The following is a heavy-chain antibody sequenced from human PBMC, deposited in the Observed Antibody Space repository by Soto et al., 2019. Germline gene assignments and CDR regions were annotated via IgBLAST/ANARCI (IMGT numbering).Heavy chain of an antibody. CDR1: GDSFTSYW. Sequence: PGESLKISCKASGDSFTSYWIGWLRQMRGKGLEWMGIIYPCDSEIRYSPSFQGQVTMSADKSTSTDYLQWNSMKASDTAMYYCVRSDNGGLYMFAYWAQGITVTFSS. V-gene: IGHV5-51*01. CDR2: IYPCDSEI. J-gene: IGHJ4*02. CDR3: VRSDNGGLYMFAY. D-gene: IGHD2-15*01.